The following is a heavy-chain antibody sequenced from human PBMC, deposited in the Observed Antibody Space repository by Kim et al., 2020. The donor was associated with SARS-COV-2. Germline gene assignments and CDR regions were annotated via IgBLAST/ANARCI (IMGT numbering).Heavy chain of an antibody. D-gene: IGHD3-9*01. CDR1: GFTFSSYA. CDR2: ISGSGGST. Sequence: GGSLRLSCAASGFTFSSYAMSWVRQAPGKGLEWVSAISGSGGSTYYADSVKGRFTISRDNSKNTLYLQMNSLRAEDTAVYYCANGHWLPINNWFDPWGQGTLVTVSS. CDR3: ANGHWLPINNWFDP. V-gene: IGHV3-23*01. J-gene: IGHJ5*02.